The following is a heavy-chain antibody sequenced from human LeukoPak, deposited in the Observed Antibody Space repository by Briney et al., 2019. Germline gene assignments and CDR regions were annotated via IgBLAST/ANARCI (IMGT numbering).Heavy chain of an antibody. D-gene: IGHD2-2*01. CDR2: IIPILGIA. J-gene: IGHJ5*02. CDR3: ARQPKTYCSSTSCYAGWFDP. V-gene: IGHV1-69*04. CDR1: GGTFSSYA. Sequence: SVKVSCKASGGTFSSYAISWVRQAPGQGLEWMGRIIPILGIANYAQKFQGRVTITADKSTSTAYMELSSLRSEDTAVYYCARQPKTYCSSTSCYAGWFDPWGQGTLVTVSS.